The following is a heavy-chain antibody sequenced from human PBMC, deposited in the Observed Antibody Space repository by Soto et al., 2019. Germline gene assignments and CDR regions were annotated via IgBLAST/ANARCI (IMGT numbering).Heavy chain of an antibody. D-gene: IGHD3-10*01. Sequence: QVQLQESGPGLVKPSQTLSLTCTVSGGSISSGGYHWSWIRQHPGKGLEWIGNIYYSGSTYYNPSLMIRVNVSVDTSKSQFSLNLTSVTAADTAVYYCARARVLWFGELLTVDWFDPWGQGTVVTVSS. V-gene: IGHV4-31*03. CDR1: GGSISSGGYH. CDR3: ARARVLWFGELLTVDWFDP. CDR2: IYYSGST. J-gene: IGHJ5*02.